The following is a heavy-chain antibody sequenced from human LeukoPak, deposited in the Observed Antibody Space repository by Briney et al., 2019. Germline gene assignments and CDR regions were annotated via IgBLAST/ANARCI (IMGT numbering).Heavy chain of an antibody. J-gene: IGHJ5*02. CDR1: GSSMTNYH. Sequence: PSETLSLTCTVSGSSMTNYHWTWIRQSPGKAPEYIGYIYNIETTNYSPSLKSRVTASVDMSKKQFSLRLNSVTAADTAVYYCARGSDGYRFDPWGQGILVTVSS. V-gene: IGHV4-59*01. D-gene: IGHD5-18*01. CDR2: IYNIETT. CDR3: ARGSDGYRFDP.